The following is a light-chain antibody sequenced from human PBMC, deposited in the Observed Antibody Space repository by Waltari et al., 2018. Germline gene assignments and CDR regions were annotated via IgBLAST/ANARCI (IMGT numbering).Light chain of an antibody. J-gene: IGLJ1*01. Sequence: QSALTQPASVSVSPGQSITISCTGTSSDLCAYNYVHCYQQHPVKAPKPMMYAVYNRASRFSHRFSGSKAGNTASLTISGLQAEDEADYYGKSYTSSTTQIFGTGTKVTVL. CDR1: SSDLCAYNY. CDR3: KSYTSSTTQI. CDR2: AVY. V-gene: IGLV2-14*01.